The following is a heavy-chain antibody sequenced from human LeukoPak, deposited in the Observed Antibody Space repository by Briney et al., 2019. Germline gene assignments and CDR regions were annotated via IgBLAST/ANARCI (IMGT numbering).Heavy chain of an antibody. CDR2: LYSGGTT. D-gene: IGHD6-13*01. Sequence: GGSLRLSCAASGFTVSSNYMNWVRQAPGRGLEWVSILYSGGTTYYADSVKGRFTISRDDSKNTLYLQMNSLRAEDTAVYFCAREVGPIAPWATDAFDIWGQGTVVTVSS. CDR1: GFTVSSNY. V-gene: IGHV3-66*01. CDR3: AREVGPIAPWATDAFDI. J-gene: IGHJ3*02.